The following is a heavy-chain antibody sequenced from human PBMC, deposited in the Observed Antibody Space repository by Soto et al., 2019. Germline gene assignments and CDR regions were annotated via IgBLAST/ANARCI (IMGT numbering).Heavy chain of an antibody. J-gene: IGHJ6*02. CDR2: ISWDGGGT. CDR3: SKDESTHYDFWSGYSNGMDV. V-gene: IGHV3-43*01. D-gene: IGHD3-3*01. CDR1: GFTFDDYT. Sequence: GGSLRLSCAASGFTFDDYTMHWVRQAPGKGLEWVSLISWDGGGTYYADSVKGRFTISRDNSKNSLYLQMNSLRTEDTALYYCSKDESTHYDFWSGYSNGMDVWGQGTTVTVSS.